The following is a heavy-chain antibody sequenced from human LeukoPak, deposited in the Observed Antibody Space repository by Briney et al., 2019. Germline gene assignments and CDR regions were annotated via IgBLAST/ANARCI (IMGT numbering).Heavy chain of an antibody. CDR3: ARDPCSSTSCPDY. CDR1: GYTFTGYY. Sequence: ASVKVSRKASGYTFTGYYMHWVRQAPGQGLEWMGWINPNSGGTNYAQKFQGRVTMTRDTSISTAYMELSRLRSDDTAVYYCARDPCSSTSCPDYWGQGALVTVSS. D-gene: IGHD2-2*01. CDR2: INPNSGGT. J-gene: IGHJ4*02. V-gene: IGHV1-2*02.